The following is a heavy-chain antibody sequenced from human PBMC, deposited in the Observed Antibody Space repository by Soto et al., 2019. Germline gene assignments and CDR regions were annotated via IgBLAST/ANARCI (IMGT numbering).Heavy chain of an antibody. CDR1: GGSISSSSYY. CDR3: ARLRKDYDYIWGSYRSPVYFDY. CDR2: IYYSGST. D-gene: IGHD3-16*02. Sequence: SETLSLTCTVSGGSISSSSYYWGWIRQPPGKGLEWIGSIYYSGSTYYNPSLKSRVTISVDTSKNQFSLKLSSVTAADTAVYYCARLRKDYDYIWGSYRSPVYFDYWGQGTLVTVSS. J-gene: IGHJ4*02. V-gene: IGHV4-39*01.